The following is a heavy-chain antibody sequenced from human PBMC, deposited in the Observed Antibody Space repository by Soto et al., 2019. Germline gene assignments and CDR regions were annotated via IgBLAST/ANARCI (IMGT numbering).Heavy chain of an antibody. CDR2: ISRSGVRT. D-gene: IGHD2-2*01. J-gene: IGHJ4*02. CDR3: ESARCSSGQCYYFDY. Sequence: EVQLVESGEGLVQPGGSLRLSCAASGFTFSSYNIHWIRQAQGKGLEFVSAISRSGVRTYYADSVKGRFTITRDNSKNTVSLQMGSMRAADMAVYYCESARCSSGQCYYFDYWGRGALVSVSS. CDR1: GFTFSSYN. V-gene: IGHV3-64*02.